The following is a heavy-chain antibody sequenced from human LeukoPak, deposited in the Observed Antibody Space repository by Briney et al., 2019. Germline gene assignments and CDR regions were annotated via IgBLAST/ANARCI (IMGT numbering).Heavy chain of an antibody. D-gene: IGHD1-1*01. Sequence: GGSLRLSCAAAGFTFSNAWMTWARQAPGKGLEWVGHVKSKTDGGTTDYAAPVKGRFTISRDDSNSTLYLQMHSLKTEDTAVYSCTASNEWGPGTLVTVSS. J-gene: IGHJ4*02. V-gene: IGHV3-15*01. CDR1: GFTFSNAW. CDR3: TASNE. CDR2: VKSKTDGGTT.